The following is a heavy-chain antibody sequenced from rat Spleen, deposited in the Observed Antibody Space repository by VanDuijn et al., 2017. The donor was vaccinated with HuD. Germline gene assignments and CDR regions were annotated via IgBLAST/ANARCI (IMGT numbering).Heavy chain of an antibody. CDR1: GFTFSDFG. CDR3: TRVNYSAYIDFDY. D-gene: IGHD1-2*01. CDR2: ISYDVGST. V-gene: IGHV5-22*01. Sequence: EVQLVESGGGLVQPGRSMKLSCAASGFTFSDFGMAWGLQAPKKGLEWVASISYDVGSTYYRDSVKGRFTISRDNAKSTLHLEMNSLRSEDTATYHCTRVNYSAYIDFDYWGQGVMVTVSS. J-gene: IGHJ2*01.